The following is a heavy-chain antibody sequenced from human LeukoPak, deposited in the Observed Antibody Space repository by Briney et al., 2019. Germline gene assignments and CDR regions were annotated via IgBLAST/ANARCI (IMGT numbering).Heavy chain of an antibody. J-gene: IGHJ4*02. Sequence: GSLKVSCKASGYTFTGYYMHWVRQAPGQGLEWMGWINPNSGGTNNAQKFQGRVTETRDTSISTAYMELSTLRSDDTAVYYCARGGEYSRSSSTYWGQGTLVTVSS. V-gene: IGHV1-2*02. CDR2: INPNSGGT. CDR3: ARGGEYSRSSSTY. CDR1: GYTFTGYY. D-gene: IGHD6-6*01.